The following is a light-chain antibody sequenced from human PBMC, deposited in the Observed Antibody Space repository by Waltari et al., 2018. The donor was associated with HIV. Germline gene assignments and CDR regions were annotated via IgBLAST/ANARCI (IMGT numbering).Light chain of an antibody. V-gene: IGLV8-61*01. CDR1: SGSVSTSYY. Sequence: QTVVTQEPSFSVSPGGTVTLTCGLSSGSVSTSYYPSWYQQTPGQAPRTLIYSTNTRSSGVPDRFSGSILGNKAALTITGAQADDESDYYCVLFMGNGIWVFGGGTKLTVI. CDR3: VLFMGNGIWV. CDR2: STN. J-gene: IGLJ3*02.